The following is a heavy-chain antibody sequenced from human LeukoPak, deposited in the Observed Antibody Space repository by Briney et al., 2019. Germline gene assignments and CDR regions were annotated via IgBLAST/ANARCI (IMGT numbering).Heavy chain of an antibody. D-gene: IGHD6-19*01. Sequence: PGKSLTLSCAASGFTFSSYGIHWVRQAPGKGLEWVAVISYDGNTIYYSDSVKGRFTISRDNSKNTVYVQMNSLRAEDTAVYYCAKVGIAVAEKGAFDIWGQGTMVTVSS. CDR2: ISYDGNTI. CDR1: GFTFSSYG. V-gene: IGHV3-30*18. J-gene: IGHJ3*02. CDR3: AKVGIAVAEKGAFDI.